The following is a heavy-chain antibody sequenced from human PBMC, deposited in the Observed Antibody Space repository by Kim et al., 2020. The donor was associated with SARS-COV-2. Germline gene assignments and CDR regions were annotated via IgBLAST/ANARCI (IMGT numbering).Heavy chain of an antibody. Sequence: GGSLRLSCAASGFTFSSYAMHWVRQAPGKGLEWVAVISYDGSNKYYADSVKGRFTISRDNSKNTLYLQMNSLRAEDTAVYYCARDIYGSGSYYQKDWGQGTLVTVSS. CDR3: ARDIYGSGSYYQKD. D-gene: IGHD3-10*01. CDR1: GFTFSSYA. J-gene: IGHJ4*02. CDR2: ISYDGSNK. V-gene: IGHV3-30-3*01.